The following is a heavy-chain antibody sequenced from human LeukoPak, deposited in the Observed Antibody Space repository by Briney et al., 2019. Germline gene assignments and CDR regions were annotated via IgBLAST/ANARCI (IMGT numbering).Heavy chain of an antibody. J-gene: IGHJ4*02. CDR2: ISGSGGRT. CDR3: AKGSSSGYYLGY. V-gene: IGHV3-23*01. Sequence: GGSLRLSCAASGFTFSNYAMSWVRQAPGKGLEWVAVISGSGGRTYYVDSVQGRFTISRDNSKNTLFLQMNSLRAEDTAVYYCAKGSSSGYYLGYWGQGTLVTVSS. D-gene: IGHD3-22*01. CDR1: GFTFSNYA.